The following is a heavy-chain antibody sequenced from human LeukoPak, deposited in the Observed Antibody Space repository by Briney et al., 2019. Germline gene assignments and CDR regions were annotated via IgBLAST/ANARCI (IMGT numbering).Heavy chain of an antibody. J-gene: IGHJ6*04. CDR2: INHSGST. D-gene: IGHD4-17*01. V-gene: IGHV4-34*01. CDR3: ARLRCPICGMDV. CDR1: GGSFSGYY. Sequence: SETLSLTCAVYGGSFSGYYWSWIRQPPGKGLEWIGEINHSGSTNYNPSLKSRVTISVDTSKNQFSLKLNSVTAADTAVYYCARLRCPICGMDVWGKGTTVTVSS.